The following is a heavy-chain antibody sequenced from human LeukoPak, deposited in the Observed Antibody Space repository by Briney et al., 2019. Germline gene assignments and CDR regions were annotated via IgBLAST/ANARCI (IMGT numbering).Heavy chain of an antibody. CDR2: IIPIFGTA. V-gene: IGHV1-69*05. D-gene: IGHD2-2*01. CDR1: GGTFSSYA. CDR3: ARSTTPTYCSSTSCPWVVGAFDI. J-gene: IGHJ3*02. Sequence: ASVKVSCKASGGTFSSYAISWVRQAPGQGLEWMGGIIPIFGTANYAQKFQGRVTITTDESTSTAYMELSSLRSEDTAVYYCARSTTPTYCSSTSCPWVVGAFDIWGQGTMVTVSS.